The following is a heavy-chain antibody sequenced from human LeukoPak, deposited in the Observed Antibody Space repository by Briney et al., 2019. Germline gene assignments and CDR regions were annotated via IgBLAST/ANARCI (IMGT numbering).Heavy chain of an antibody. CDR2: IYTSGST. Sequence: SETLSLTCTLSGGSISSYYWSWIRQPAGKGLEWIGRIYTSGSTNYNPSLKSRVTISVDKSKNQFSLKLSSVTAADTAVYYCARLGAGRLAGLDPWGQGTLVTVSS. V-gene: IGHV4-4*07. CDR3: ARLGAGRLAGLDP. J-gene: IGHJ5*02. CDR1: GGSISSYY.